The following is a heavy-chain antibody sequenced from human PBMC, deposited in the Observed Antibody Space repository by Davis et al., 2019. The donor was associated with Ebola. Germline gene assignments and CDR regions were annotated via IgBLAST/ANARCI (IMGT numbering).Heavy chain of an antibody. J-gene: IGHJ5*02. CDR2: IYPGDSDT. D-gene: IGHD3-22*01. V-gene: IGHV5-51*01. Sequence: GESLKISCQSSGYTFSTYWIGWVRQMPGKGLGWMGIIYPGDSDTRYSPSFQGQVTISSDKSISTAYLQWSSLKASDTAMYYCARHPDSSGYYSWLDPWGQGTLVTVSS. CDR3: ARHPDSSGYYSWLDP. CDR1: GYTFSTYW.